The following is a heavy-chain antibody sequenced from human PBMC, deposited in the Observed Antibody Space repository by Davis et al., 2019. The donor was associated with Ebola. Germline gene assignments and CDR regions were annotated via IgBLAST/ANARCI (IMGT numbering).Heavy chain of an antibody. V-gene: IGHV3-30-3*01. CDR2: ISYDGSNK. Sequence: GESLKISCAASGFTFSSYAMHWVRQAPGKGLEWVAVISYDGSNKYYADSVKGRFTISRDNSKNTLYLQMNSLRAEDTAVYYCARDEPYDWGQGTLVTVSS. J-gene: IGHJ4*02. CDR3: ARDEPYD. CDR1: GFTFSSYA. D-gene: IGHD5-12*01.